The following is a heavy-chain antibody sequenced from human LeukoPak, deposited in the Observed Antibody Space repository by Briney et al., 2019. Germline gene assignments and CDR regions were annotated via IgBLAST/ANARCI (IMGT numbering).Heavy chain of an antibody. D-gene: IGHD3-16*02. V-gene: IGHV3-30*04. CDR3: AKSVMITFGGLIASFDS. J-gene: IGHJ4*02. CDR1: GFTFSSYA. Sequence: GGSLRLSCAASGFTFSSYAMHWVRQAPGKGLEWVAVISYDGSNKYYADSVKGRFTISRDNSKNTLYLQMNSLRAEDTAVYYCAKSVMITFGGLIASFDSWGQGVLVTVSS. CDR2: ISYDGSNK.